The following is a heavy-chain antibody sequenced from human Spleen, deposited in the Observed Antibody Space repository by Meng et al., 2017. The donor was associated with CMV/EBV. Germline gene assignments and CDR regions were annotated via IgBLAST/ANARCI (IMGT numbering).Heavy chain of an antibody. D-gene: IGHD3-10*01. CDR3: ARDYDYYGSGSSGYYYYGMDV. J-gene: IGHJ6*02. V-gene: IGHV1-46*01. CDR1: GYTFTSYY. Sequence: ASVKVSCKASGYTFTSYYMHWVRQAPGQGLEWMGIINPSGGSTSYAQKFQGRVTMTRDTSTSTVYMELSSLRSEDTAVYYCARDYDYYGSGSSGYYYYGMDVWGQGTTVTVSS. CDR2: INPSGGST.